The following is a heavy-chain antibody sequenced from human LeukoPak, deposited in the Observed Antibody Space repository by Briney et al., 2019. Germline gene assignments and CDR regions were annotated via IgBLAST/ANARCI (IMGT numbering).Heavy chain of an antibody. CDR3: ARSTTIFGVVIITEFDY. CDR1: GGSFSGYY. D-gene: IGHD3-3*01. Sequence: SETLSLTCAVYGGSFSGYYWSWIRQPPGKGLEWIGEINHSGSTNYNPSLKSRVTISVDTSKNQFSLKLSSVTAADTAVYYCARSTTIFGVVIITEFDYWGQGTLVTVSS. CDR2: INHSGST. J-gene: IGHJ4*02. V-gene: IGHV4-34*01.